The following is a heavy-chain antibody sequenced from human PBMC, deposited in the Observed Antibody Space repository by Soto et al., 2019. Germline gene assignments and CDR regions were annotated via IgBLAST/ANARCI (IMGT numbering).Heavy chain of an antibody. V-gene: IGHV3-11*06. CDR1: GFTFSDYY. Sequence: GGSLRLSCAASGFTFSDYYMSWIRLAPGKGLEWVSYISSSSSYTNYADSVKGRFTISRDNAKNSLYLQMNSLRAEDTAVYYCARVSRVVCSSTSCPTNNWFDPWGQGTLVTVSS. J-gene: IGHJ5*02. CDR3: ARVSRVVCSSTSCPTNNWFDP. CDR2: ISSSSSYT. D-gene: IGHD2-2*01.